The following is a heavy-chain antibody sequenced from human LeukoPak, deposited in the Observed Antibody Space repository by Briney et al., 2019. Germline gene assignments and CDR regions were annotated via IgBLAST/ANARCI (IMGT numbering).Heavy chain of an antibody. Sequence: SETLSLTCSVSGGSVSSSSYYWGWIRAPPGKGLEWIGSINYSGTTYYHPSLKSRVTISVDRSKNQFSLKLSSVTAADTAVYYCARAMSIAARLGAFDIWGQGTMVTVSS. CDR2: INYSGTT. CDR3: ARAMSIAARLGAFDI. V-gene: IGHV4-39*07. CDR1: GGSVSSSSYY. J-gene: IGHJ3*02. D-gene: IGHD6-6*01.